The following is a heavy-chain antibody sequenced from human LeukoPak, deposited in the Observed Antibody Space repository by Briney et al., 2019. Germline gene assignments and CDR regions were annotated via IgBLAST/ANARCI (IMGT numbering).Heavy chain of an antibody. J-gene: IGHJ4*02. CDR1: GGSISGYY. V-gene: IGHV4-34*01. CDR2: IHYTGGT. Sequence: SETLSLTCAVYGGSISGYYWSWIRQPPGKGLEWVGEIHYTGGTSYNPSLKSRATISIDTSKNQLSLKLSSVTAADTAVYYCARGKILSGYCFDFWGQGALVTVSS. D-gene: IGHD3-9*01. CDR3: ARGKILSGYCFDF.